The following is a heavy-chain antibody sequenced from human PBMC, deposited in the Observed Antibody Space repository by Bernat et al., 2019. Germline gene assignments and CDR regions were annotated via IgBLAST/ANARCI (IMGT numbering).Heavy chain of an antibody. J-gene: IGHJ4*02. CDR1: GYTFTSYG. Sequence: QVQLVQSGAEVKKPGASVKVSCKASGYTFTSYGISWVRQAPGHGLEWMGWISAYNGNTNYAQKLQVHFHMTQATSPRTAYLELRSRRSDDTAVYYWARGAELYCSGGSSRHPPDYWGQGTLVTVSS. D-gene: IGHD2-15*01. CDR3: ARGAELYCSGGSSRHPPDY. CDR2: ISAYNGNT. V-gene: IGHV1-18*01.